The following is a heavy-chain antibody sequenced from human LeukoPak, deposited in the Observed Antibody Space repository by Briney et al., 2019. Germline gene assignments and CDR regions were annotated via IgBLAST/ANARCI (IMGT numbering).Heavy chain of an antibody. CDR1: GYTFTGYY. Sequence: GASVKVSCKASGYTFTGYYMHWVRQAPGQGLEWMGWINPNSGGTNYAQKFQGRVTMTRDTSISTAYMELSRLRSDDTAVYYCARTWGSIAVADYYYYGMDVWGQGTTVTVSS. CDR3: ARTWGSIAVADYYYYGMDV. J-gene: IGHJ6*02. V-gene: IGHV1-2*02. CDR2: INPNSGGT. D-gene: IGHD6-19*01.